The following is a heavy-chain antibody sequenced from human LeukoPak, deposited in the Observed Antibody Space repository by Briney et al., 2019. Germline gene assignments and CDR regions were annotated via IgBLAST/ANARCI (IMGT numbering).Heavy chain of an antibody. D-gene: IGHD3-9*01. Sequence: SETLSLTCAVYGGSFSGYYLSWIRQPPGKGLEWIAEINHSGSTNYNPSLKSRVTISVDTSKNQFSLKLSSVTAANTAVYYCARADILTGYYPADWFDPWGQGTLVTVSS. CDR3: ARADILTGYYPADWFDP. V-gene: IGHV4-34*01. CDR1: GGSFSGYY. J-gene: IGHJ5*02. CDR2: INHSGST.